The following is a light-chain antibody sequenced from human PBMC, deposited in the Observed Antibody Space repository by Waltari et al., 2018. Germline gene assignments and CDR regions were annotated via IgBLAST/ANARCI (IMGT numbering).Light chain of an antibody. CDR3: QQLNSYQWT. CDR2: AAS. Sequence: IQLTQSPSSLSASVGDRVTITCRASQGISHYLARYQQKPGKAPKLLIYAASTLQSGVPSRFSGSGSGTDFTLTISSLQPEDFATYYCQQLNSYQWTFGQGTKVEIK. CDR1: QGISHY. J-gene: IGKJ1*01. V-gene: IGKV1-9*01.